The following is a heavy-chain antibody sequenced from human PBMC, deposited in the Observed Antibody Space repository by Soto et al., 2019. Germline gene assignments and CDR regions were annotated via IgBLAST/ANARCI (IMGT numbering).Heavy chain of an antibody. J-gene: IGHJ4*02. CDR3: AKDVRSDGVWDFDY. D-gene: IGHD4-17*01. CDR2: VSQDGTA. V-gene: IGHV3-23*01. Sequence: VQLLESGGGLAQPGGSLSLSCAASGFTFSTYTMAWVRQAPGRGPEWVAGVSQDGTAHYADSVKGRFTISRDNSRATVYLQMIALRGEDTAVYYCAKDVRSDGVWDFDYWGQGTLVTVSS. CDR1: GFTFSTYT.